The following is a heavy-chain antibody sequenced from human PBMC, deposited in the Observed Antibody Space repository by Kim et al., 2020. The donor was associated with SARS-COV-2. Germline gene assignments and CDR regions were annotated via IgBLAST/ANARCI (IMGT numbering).Heavy chain of an antibody. CDR3: AREGDGYDLYCVDQ. D-gene: IGHD2-8*02. V-gene: IGHV4-59*01. J-gene: IGHJ4*02. Sequence: YNPFRKSRVTISVDTSMRQFSQEMSSVTAADTAVYYCAREGDGYDLYCVDQWGQGTLVTVSS.